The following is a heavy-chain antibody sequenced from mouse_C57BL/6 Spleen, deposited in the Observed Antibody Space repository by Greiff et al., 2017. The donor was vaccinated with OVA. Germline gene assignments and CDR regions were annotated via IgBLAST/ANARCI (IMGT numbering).Heavy chain of an antibody. J-gene: IGHJ3*01. CDR2: IRNKANGYTT. CDR3: ARYLTGTGGFAY. D-gene: IGHD4-1*01. Sequence: EVQLVESGGGLVQPGGSLSLSCAASGFTFTDYYMSWVRQPPGKALEWLGFIRNKANGYTTEYSASVKGRFTISRDNSQSILYLQMNALRAEDSATYYCARYLTGTGGFAYWGQGTLVTVSA. CDR1: GFTFTDYY. V-gene: IGHV7-3*01.